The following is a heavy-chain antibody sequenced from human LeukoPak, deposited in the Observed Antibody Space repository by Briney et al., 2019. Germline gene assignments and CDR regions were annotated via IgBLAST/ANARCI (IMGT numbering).Heavy chain of an antibody. CDR2: INPSNGLS. D-gene: IGHD3-9*01. V-gene: IGHV1-46*01. CDR1: GYTFTSYY. J-gene: IGHJ4*02. CDR3: ARESYYDILSGYNYFDY. Sequence: ASVKVSFKASGYTFTSYYNHWVRQAPGQGLELMAIINPSNGLSTYAQKFQGRVTMTRDTSTSTVYMELSSLRSEDTAVYYCARESYYDILSGYNYFDYWGQGTLVTVSS.